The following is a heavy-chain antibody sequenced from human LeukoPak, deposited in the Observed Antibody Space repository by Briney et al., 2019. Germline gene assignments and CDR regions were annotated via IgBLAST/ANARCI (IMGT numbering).Heavy chain of an antibody. Sequence: PGGSLRLSCAGSGFSISNYGMNRVRQAPGKGLEWVSYISSSGTTIYYADSVKGRFTISRDNAKNSLYLQMNSLRAEDTAVYYCARSTGSRGYWGQGTLVTVSS. CDR1: GFSISNYG. D-gene: IGHD1-26*01. J-gene: IGHJ4*02. CDR3: ARSTGSRGY. V-gene: IGHV3-48*04. CDR2: ISSSGTTI.